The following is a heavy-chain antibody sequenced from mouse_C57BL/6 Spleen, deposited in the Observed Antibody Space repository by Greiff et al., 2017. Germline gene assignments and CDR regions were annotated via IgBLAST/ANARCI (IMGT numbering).Heavy chain of an antibody. V-gene: IGHV1-39*01. CDR2: INPNYGTT. J-gene: IGHJ2*01. Sequence: EVQLQQSGPELVKPGASVTLSCKASGYSFTDYNMNWVKQSNGKSLEWIGVINPNYGTTSSNQKFKGKAKLTVYKSSSAAYMQHNSLTSEDSAVYYCARGSRDYGSSYGFDYWGQGTTLTVSS. D-gene: IGHD1-1*01. CDR3: ARGSRDYGSSYGFDY. CDR1: GYSFTDYN.